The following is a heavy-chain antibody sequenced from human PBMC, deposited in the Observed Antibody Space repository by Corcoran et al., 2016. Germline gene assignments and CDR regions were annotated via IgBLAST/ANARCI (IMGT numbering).Heavy chain of an antibody. CDR1: GFTFSSYG. J-gene: IGHJ6*02. CDR3: AREDIVAKPTYYYYGMDV. V-gene: IGHV3-33*01. CDR2: IWYDGSNK. Sequence: QVQLVESGGGVVQPGRSLRLSCAASGFTFSSYGMHWVRQAPGKGLEWVAVIWYDGSNKYYADSVKGRFTLSRDNYKNTLYLKMNSLGAEDRAVYYCAREDIVAKPTYYYYGMDVWGQGTTVTVSS. D-gene: IGHD5-12*01.